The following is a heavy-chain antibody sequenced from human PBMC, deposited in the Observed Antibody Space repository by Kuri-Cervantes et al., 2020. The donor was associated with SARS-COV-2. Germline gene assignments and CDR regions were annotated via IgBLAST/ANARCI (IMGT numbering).Heavy chain of an antibody. J-gene: IGHJ4*02. Sequence: EGSLRLSCEVSGFLFSASAIHWVRQASGKGLEWVGRIRGKANNYATAYVASVKGRFTISRDDSKNMAYLQMNSLKIEDTAVYYCTTLIDYWGQGTLVTVSS. V-gene: IGHV3-73*01. CDR1: GFLFSASA. CDR3: TTLIDY. CDR2: IRGKANNYAT.